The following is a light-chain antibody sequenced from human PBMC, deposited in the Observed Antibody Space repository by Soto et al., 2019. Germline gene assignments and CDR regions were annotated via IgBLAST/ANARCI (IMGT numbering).Light chain of an antibody. CDR1: QSVSSSD. CDR3: QRHGAT. V-gene: IGKV3-20*01. Sequence: EIVLTQSPGTLSLSPGERATLSCRASQSVSSSDIAWYQQKPGQAPRLLIYGASSRATGIPDRFSDGGSGTDFTLTISGLEPEDSAAYYCQRHGATFGQGTKVDIK. CDR2: GAS. J-gene: IGKJ1*01.